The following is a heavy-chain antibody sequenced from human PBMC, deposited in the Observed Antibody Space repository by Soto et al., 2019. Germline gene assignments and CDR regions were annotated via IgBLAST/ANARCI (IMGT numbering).Heavy chain of an antibody. CDR3: ARVFWGGYSSSWYAGYGMDV. CDR2: IYYSGST. Sequence: LSLTCTVSGGSISSGDYYWSWIRQPPGKGLEWIGYIYYSGSTYYNPSLKSRVTISVDASKNQFSLKLSSVTAADTAVYYCARVFWGGYSSSWYAGYGMDVWGQGTTVTVSS. V-gene: IGHV4-30-4*01. D-gene: IGHD6-13*01. J-gene: IGHJ6*02. CDR1: GGSISSGDYY.